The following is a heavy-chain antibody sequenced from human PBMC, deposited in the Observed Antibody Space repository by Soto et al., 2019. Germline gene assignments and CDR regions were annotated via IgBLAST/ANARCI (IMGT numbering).Heavy chain of an antibody. CDR1: GFTVSSNS. CDR2: IYGGGST. J-gene: IGHJ4*02. D-gene: IGHD5-18*01. CDR3: ARASTAMVSGFH. Sequence: GGSLRLSCAASGFTVSSNSMSWVRQAPGKGLEWVSVIYGGGSTNYADSVKGRFTISRDTSKNTLYLQMNSLRAEDTAVYYCARASTAMVSGFHWGQGTLVTVSS. V-gene: IGHV3-53*01.